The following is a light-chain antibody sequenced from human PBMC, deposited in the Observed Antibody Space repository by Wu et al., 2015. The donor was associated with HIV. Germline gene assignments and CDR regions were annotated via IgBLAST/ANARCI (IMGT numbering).Light chain of an antibody. CDR1: QTVTDNY. Sequence: PGERATLSCKASQTVTDNYLAWYLQRRGQPPTLLIYGTSNRATGISDRLSGSGSGTNFTLVITTVEREDFGVYYYQQYGHTPLTFGQGTQLE. V-gene: IGKV3-20*01. J-gene: IGKJ2*01. CDR2: GTS. CDR3: QQYGHTPLT.